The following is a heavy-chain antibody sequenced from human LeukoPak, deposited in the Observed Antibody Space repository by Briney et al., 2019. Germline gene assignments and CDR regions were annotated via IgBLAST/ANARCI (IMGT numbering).Heavy chain of an antibody. CDR1: GFTFSSYA. J-gene: IGHJ5*02. V-gene: IGHV3-23*01. CDR2: ISGSGGST. D-gene: IGHD2-2*01. CDR3: AKGEVVPAVGNWFDP. Sequence: GGSLRLSCAASGFTFSSYAMSWVRQAPGKGLEWVSAISGSGGSTYYADSVKGRFTISRDNSKNTLYLQMNSLRAEDTGVYYCAKGEVVPAVGNWFDPWGQGTLVTVSS.